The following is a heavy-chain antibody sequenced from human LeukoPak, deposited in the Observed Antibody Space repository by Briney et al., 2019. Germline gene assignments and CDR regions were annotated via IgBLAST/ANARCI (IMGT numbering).Heavy chain of an antibody. Sequence: PGGSLRLSCAASGFTFSDHYMDWVRQAPGKGLEWVGRTRNKANSYTTEYAASVKGRFTISRDDSKNSLYLQMNSLKTEDTAVYYCARGGSSSSWYPFDYWGQGTLVTVSS. CDR2: TRNKANSYTT. J-gene: IGHJ4*02. CDR3: ARGGSSSSWYPFDY. CDR1: GFTFSDHY. V-gene: IGHV3-72*01. D-gene: IGHD6-13*01.